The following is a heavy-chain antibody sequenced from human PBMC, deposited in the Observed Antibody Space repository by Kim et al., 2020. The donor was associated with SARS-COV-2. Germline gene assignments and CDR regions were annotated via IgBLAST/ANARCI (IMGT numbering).Heavy chain of an antibody. CDR2: IYITGST. CDR3: ARAGYRSGYVGFFDY. CDR1: GDSVSSGNYY. Sequence: SETLSLTCTVSGDSVSSGNYYWSWIRQPAGKGLEWIGRIYITGSTNYNPSLKSRVTISVDTANNQFSLKLNSVTAADTAVYYSARAGYRSGYVGFFDYWGQGTLVSVSS. D-gene: IGHD3-22*01. J-gene: IGHJ4*02. V-gene: IGHV4-61*02.